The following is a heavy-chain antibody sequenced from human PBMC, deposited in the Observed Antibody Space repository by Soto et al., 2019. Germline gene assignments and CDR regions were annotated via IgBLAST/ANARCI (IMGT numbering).Heavy chain of an antibody. Sequence: PSETLSLTCTVSGGSISSSSYYWGWIRQPPGKGLEWIGSIYYSGSTYYNPSLKSRVTISLDTSKNQFSLNLTSVTAADTGVYYCAREADFGWLRLFYYWAQRILVTVSS. CDR3: AREADFGWLRLFYY. CDR2: IYYSGST. CDR1: GGSISSSSYY. D-gene: IGHD3-9*01. V-gene: IGHV4-39*07. J-gene: IGHJ4*02.